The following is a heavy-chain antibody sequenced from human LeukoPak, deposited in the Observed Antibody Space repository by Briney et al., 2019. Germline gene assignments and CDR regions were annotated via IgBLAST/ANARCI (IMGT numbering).Heavy chain of an antibody. CDR1: GFTFSNFA. V-gene: IGHV3-48*03. CDR3: ARVEAYCGGDCYSSDAFDI. Sequence: PGGSLRLSCAASGFTFSNFAMTWVRQAPGKGLEWVSYISSSGSTIYYADSVKGRFTISRDNAKSSLYLQMNSLRAEDTAVYYCARVEAYCGGDCYSSDAFDIWGHGTMVTVSS. CDR2: ISSSGSTI. J-gene: IGHJ3*02. D-gene: IGHD2-21*02.